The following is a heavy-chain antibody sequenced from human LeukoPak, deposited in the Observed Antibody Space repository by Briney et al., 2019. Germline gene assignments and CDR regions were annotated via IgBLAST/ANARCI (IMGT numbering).Heavy chain of an antibody. CDR2: IKQDGSEK. CDR3: AKDPKRGYSYGPSLYYFDY. J-gene: IGHJ4*02. CDR1: GFTFSSYW. V-gene: IGHV3-7*01. Sequence: GGSLRLSCAASGFTFSSYWMSWVRQAPGKGLEWVANIKQDGSEKYYVDSVKGRFTISRDNAKNSLYLQMNSLRAEDTAVYYCAKDPKRGYSYGPSLYYFDYWGQGTLVTVSS. D-gene: IGHD5-18*01.